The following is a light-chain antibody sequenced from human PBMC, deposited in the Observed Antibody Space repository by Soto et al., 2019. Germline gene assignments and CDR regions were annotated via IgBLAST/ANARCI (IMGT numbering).Light chain of an antibody. CDR1: SSDVGGYNY. CDR3: SSCNSTNTLVI. V-gene: IGLV2-14*03. CDR2: DVS. J-gene: IGLJ2*01. Sequence: QSALTQPASVSGSPGQSVTISCTGTSSDVGGYNYVSWYQQHPGKAPNLLIYDVSHRPSVVSNRFSGSKSGNTASLAISGLQAEEEADYYCSSCNSTNTLVIFGGGTKLTVL.